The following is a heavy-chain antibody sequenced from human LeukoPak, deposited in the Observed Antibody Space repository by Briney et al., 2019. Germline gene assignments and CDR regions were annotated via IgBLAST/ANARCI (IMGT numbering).Heavy chain of an antibody. CDR2: ISSDGDNT. J-gene: IGHJ6*02. V-gene: IGHV3-64*04. CDR1: GFIFSNYG. CDR3: AKDRHYDILTGYYQSDGMDV. D-gene: IGHD3-9*01. Sequence: GGSLRLSCSASGFIFSNYGMYWVRQAPGKGLEFVSAISSDGDNTFYADSVKGRFTISRDNSKNTLYLQMNSLRAEDTAVYYCAKDRHYDILTGYYQSDGMDVWGQGTTVTVSS.